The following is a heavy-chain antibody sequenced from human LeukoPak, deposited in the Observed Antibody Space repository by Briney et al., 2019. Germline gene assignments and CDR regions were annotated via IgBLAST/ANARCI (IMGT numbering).Heavy chain of an antibody. V-gene: IGHV4-61*01. CDR3: ARHSGSYHTREGLDY. CDR2: IYYSGST. J-gene: IGHJ4*02. D-gene: IGHD1-26*01. Sequence: SQTLSLTCSVSGGSISSGSYYWSWIRQPPGKGLEWIGYIYYSGSTNYNPSLKSRVTISVDTSKNQFSLKLSSVTAADTAVYYCARHSGSYHTREGLDYWGQGTLVTVSS. CDR1: GGSISSGSYY.